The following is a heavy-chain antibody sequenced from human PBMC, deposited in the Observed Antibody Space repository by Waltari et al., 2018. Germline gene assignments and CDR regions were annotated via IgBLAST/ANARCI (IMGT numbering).Heavy chain of an antibody. D-gene: IGHD3-9*01. Sequence: QVQLVQSGAEVKKPGASVKVSCKASGYTFTGYYMHWVRQAPGQGLEWMGWINPNSGGTNYAQKFQGRVTMTRDTSISTAYMELSRLRSDDTAVYYCAREVIAKSRRYFDWFQRGAFDIWGQGTMVTVSS. CDR1: GYTFTGYY. CDR2: INPNSGGT. J-gene: IGHJ3*02. CDR3: AREVIAKSRRYFDWFQRGAFDI. V-gene: IGHV1-2*02.